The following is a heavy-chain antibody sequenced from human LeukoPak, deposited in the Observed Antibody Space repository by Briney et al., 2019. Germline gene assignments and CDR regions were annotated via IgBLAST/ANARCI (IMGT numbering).Heavy chain of an antibody. J-gene: IGHJ4*02. D-gene: IGHD6-19*01. CDR1: GFTFSSYW. CDR2: IKQDGSEK. Sequence: GGSLRLSCAASGFTFSSYWMSWVRQAPGKGLEWVANIKQDGSEKYYVDSVKGRFTISRDNAKNSLYLQMNSLRAEDTAVYYCARATKEAVATIDYWGQGTLVTVSS. V-gene: IGHV3-7*03. CDR3: ARATKEAVATIDY.